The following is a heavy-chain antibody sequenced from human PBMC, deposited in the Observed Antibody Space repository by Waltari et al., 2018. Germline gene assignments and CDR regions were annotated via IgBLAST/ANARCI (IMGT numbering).Heavy chain of an antibody. CDR1: GFTFNSYS. Sequence: EMQLLGSGGGLVQPGGSLRLSCAASGFTFNSYSLHWVRRGPGKGLEWVSGLSGSGASTYYADSVKGRFTISRDNSKNILYLQMNSLRIDDTALYYCAKSPTYSGNSYYFDYWGQGSLVTVSS. CDR2: LSGSGAST. V-gene: IGHV3-23*01. CDR3: AKSPTYSGNSYYFDY. D-gene: IGHD1-26*01. J-gene: IGHJ4*02.